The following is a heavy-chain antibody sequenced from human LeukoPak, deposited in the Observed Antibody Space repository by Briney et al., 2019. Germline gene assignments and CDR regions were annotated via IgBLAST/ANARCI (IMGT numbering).Heavy chain of an antibody. CDR2: IKQDGGEK. J-gene: IGHJ3*02. CDR1: GFTFSNYW. V-gene: IGHV3-7*01. Sequence: GGSLRLSCAASGFTFSNYWMNWVRQAPGKGLEWVANIKQDGGEKSYVDSVKGRFTISRDNAKNSLHLQMSSLRAEDTAVYYCARPMRGFAFDIWGQGTMVTVSS. D-gene: IGHD3-16*01. CDR3: ARPMRGFAFDI.